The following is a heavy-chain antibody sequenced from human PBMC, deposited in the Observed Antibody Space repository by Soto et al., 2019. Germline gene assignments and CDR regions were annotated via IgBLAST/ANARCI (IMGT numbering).Heavy chain of an antibody. CDR2: ISYDGSNK. CDR1: GFTFRSYA. CDR3: AREYCSGRSCYYLDY. D-gene: IGHD2-15*01. J-gene: IGHJ4*02. V-gene: IGHV3-30-3*01. Sequence: QVQLVESGGGVVQPGRSLRLSCVASGFTFRSYAMHWVRQAPGKGLEWVAVISYDGSNKYYADSVKGRFTISRDNSKNTLYLQMNSLRTEDTAVYYCAREYCSGRSCYYLDYWGQGTLVTVSS.